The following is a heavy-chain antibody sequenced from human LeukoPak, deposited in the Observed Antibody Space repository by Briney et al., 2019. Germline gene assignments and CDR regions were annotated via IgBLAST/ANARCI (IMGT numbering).Heavy chain of an antibody. CDR3: ARDKRTLWSGPKHDAFDI. Sequence: PGGSLRLSCAASGFTVSSNYMSWVRQAPGKGLEWVSVIYSGGSTYYADSVKGRFTISRDNSKNTLYLQMNSLRAEDTAVYYCARDKRTLWSGPKHDAFDIWGQGTMVTVSS. D-gene: IGHD3-3*01. CDR2: IYSGGST. V-gene: IGHV3-66*01. J-gene: IGHJ3*02. CDR1: GFTVSSNY.